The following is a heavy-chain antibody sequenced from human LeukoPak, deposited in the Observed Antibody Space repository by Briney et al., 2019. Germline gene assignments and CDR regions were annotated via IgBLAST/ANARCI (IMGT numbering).Heavy chain of an antibody. J-gene: IGHJ4*02. V-gene: IGHV1-46*01. CDR2: INPSGGST. D-gene: IGHD6-6*01. CDR3: ARSSSSDFDY. CDR1: GYTFTSYY. Sequence: ASVKVSCKASGYTFTSYYMHWVRQAPGQGLEWMGIINPSGGSTSYAQKFQGRVTMTRDMFTSTVYMELSSLRSEDTAVYYCARSSSSDFDYWGQGTLVTVSS.